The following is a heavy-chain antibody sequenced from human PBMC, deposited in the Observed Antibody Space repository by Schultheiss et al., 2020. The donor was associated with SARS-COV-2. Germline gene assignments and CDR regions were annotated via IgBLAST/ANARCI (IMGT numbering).Heavy chain of an antibody. V-gene: IGHV3-74*01. CDR3: ARDHVLRFLEWRKGWFDP. CDR1: GFNFSSQN. D-gene: IGHD3-3*01. Sequence: GGSLRLSCAGSGFNFSSQNMIWVRLAPGKGLEWVSRINSDGSSTSYADSVKGRFTISRDNAKNSLYLQMNSLRAEDTAVYYCARDHVLRFLEWRKGWFDPWGQGTLVTVSS. J-gene: IGHJ5*02. CDR2: INSDGSST.